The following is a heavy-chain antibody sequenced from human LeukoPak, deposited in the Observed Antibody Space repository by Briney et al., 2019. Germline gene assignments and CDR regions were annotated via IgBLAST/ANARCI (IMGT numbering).Heavy chain of an antibody. CDR1: GFTFSSYW. CDR2: IRQDGSEK. Sequence: GGPLRLSCAASGFTFSSYWMRWVRQAPGKGLEWVANIRQDGSEKYYVDSVKGRFTISRDNAKNSLYLQMNSLRAEDTAVYYCARPVDGFGKDYWGQGTLVTVSS. J-gene: IGHJ4*02. D-gene: IGHD3-10*01. V-gene: IGHV3-7*01. CDR3: ARPVDGFGKDY.